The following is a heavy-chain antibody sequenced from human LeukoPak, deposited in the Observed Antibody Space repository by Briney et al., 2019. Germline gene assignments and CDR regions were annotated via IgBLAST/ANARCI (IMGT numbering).Heavy chain of an antibody. CDR1: GFTLNRFG. D-gene: IGHD1-14*01. Sequence: GGSLRLSCAASGFTLNRFGMSWVRQAPGKGLEWVANINEDGGERHYVDSVKGRFTISRDNAKNSLYLQMNSLRAEDTAVYYCARGGNLENWGGGTLVTVSS. V-gene: IGHV3-7*01. J-gene: IGHJ4*02. CDR3: ARGGNLEN. CDR2: INEDGGER.